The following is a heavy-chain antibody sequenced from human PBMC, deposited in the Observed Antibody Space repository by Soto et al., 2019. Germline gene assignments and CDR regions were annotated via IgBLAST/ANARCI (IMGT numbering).Heavy chain of an antibody. Sequence: PSETLSLTCTVSGGSISLSSYYWGWIRQPPGKGLEWIGSIYSSENTYYNPSLKSRATISIDTSKNQFSLKLSSVTAADTAVYYCARGQTSYLAAAVTDYYMDVWGKGTTVTVSS. J-gene: IGHJ6*03. D-gene: IGHD6-13*01. CDR3: ARGQTSYLAAAVTDYYMDV. V-gene: IGHV4-39*07. CDR1: GGSISLSSYY. CDR2: IYSSENT.